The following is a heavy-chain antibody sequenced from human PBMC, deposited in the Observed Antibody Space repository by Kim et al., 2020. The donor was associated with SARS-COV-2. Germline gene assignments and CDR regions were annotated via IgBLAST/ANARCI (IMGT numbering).Heavy chain of an antibody. Sequence: NSVKGRFTIHRYNAKSSLYLQMNSLRDEDTAVYYCARLKVWSASYNYPMDVWGQGTTVTVSS. J-gene: IGHJ6*02. CDR3: ARLKVWSASYNYPMDV. D-gene: IGHD1-1*01. V-gene: IGHV3-48*02.